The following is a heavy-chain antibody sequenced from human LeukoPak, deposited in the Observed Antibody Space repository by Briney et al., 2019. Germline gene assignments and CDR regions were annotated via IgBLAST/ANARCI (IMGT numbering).Heavy chain of an antibody. CDR1: GTSISSGGYY. Sequence: SQTLSLTCTVSGTSISSGGYYWSWIRQHPGKGLECIAYIYHTGSTYYNPSLESRVIISVGTSQNQFSLTLSSVTAADTAAYYCARVIGPGSSIDYWGQGTQVTVSS. D-gene: IGHD3-10*01. CDR2: IYHTGST. J-gene: IGHJ4*02. V-gene: IGHV4-31*03. CDR3: ARVIGPGSSIDY.